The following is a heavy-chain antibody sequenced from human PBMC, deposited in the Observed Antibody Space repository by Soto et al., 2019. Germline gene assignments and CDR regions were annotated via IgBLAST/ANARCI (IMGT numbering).Heavy chain of an antibody. CDR3: AIVNTALDY. J-gene: IGHJ4*02. CDR2: ISGSDGGT. CDR1: GFTFSSYG. V-gene: IGHV3-23*01. D-gene: IGHD5-18*01. Sequence: EVQLLESGGGLVQPGGSLRLSCAASGFTFSSYGMTWVRQAPGKGLEWVSTISGSDGGTYFADSVKGRFTISRVNSRNTLYLQMNSLGAEDTAVYYCAIVNTALDYWGQGTLVTVSS.